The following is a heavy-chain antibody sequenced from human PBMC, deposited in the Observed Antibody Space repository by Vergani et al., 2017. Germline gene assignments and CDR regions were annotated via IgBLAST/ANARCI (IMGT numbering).Heavy chain of an antibody. CDR2: ISWNSGSI. CDR3: AKRAAAGRFDY. J-gene: IGHJ4*02. V-gene: IGHV3-9*01. Sequence: EVQLVESGGGLVQPGRSLRLSCAASGFTFDDYAMHWVRQAPGKGLEWVSGISWNSGSIGYADSVKGRFTISRDNAKNSLYLQMNSLRAEDTAVYYCAKRAAAGRFDYWGQGTLVTVSS. D-gene: IGHD6-13*01. CDR1: GFTFDDYA.